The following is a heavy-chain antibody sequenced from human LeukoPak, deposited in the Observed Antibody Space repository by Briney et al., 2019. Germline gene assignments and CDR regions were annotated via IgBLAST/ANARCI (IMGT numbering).Heavy chain of an antibody. CDR3: ARDSYAPDIDLVSCYFDY. Sequence: GGSLRLSCAASGFTFSSYAMHWVRQAPGKGLDWVAVISYDGSNKYYADSVRGRFTISRDKSRNTLHLQMNSLRAEDTAVYYCARDSYAPDIDLVSCYFDYWGQGTLVTVSS. V-gene: IGHV3-30-3*01. D-gene: IGHD5-18*01. J-gene: IGHJ4*02. CDR2: ISYDGSNK. CDR1: GFTFSSYA.